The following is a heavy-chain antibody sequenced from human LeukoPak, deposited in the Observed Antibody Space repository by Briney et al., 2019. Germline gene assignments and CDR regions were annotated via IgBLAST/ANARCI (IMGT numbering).Heavy chain of an antibody. CDR3: AKVDGYCSGGSCYQFRQRNDY. CDR2: ISGSGGST. D-gene: IGHD2-15*01. Sequence: RRSLRLSCAASGLSFSIYAMSWVRPAPGEGLGWVSAISGSGGSTYYADSVKGRFTISRDNSKNTLYLQMNSLRAEDAAVYYYAKVDGYCSGGSCYQFRQRNDYWGPGTLVTVSS. V-gene: IGHV3-23*01. J-gene: IGHJ4*02. CDR1: GLSFSIYA.